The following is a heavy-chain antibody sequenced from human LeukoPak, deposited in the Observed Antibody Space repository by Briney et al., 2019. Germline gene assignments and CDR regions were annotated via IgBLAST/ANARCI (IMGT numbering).Heavy chain of an antibody. V-gene: IGHV4-39*07. J-gene: IGHJ4*02. D-gene: IGHD3-22*01. CDR2: IYYSGST. Sequence: PSETLSLTCTVSGDSISNSNCSWGWIRQPPGKGLEWIGSIYYSGSTYYNPSLKSRVTISVDTSKNQFSLKLSSVTAADTAVYYCARIEGGGDSSGYYRSGSDYWGQGTLVTVSS. CDR3: ARIEGGGDSSGYYRSGSDY. CDR1: GDSISNSNCS.